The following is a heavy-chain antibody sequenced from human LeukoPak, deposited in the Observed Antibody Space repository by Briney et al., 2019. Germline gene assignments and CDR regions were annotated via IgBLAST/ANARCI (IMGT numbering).Heavy chain of an antibody. CDR1: GYTFTSYY. J-gene: IGHJ4*02. CDR2: VNPSGGST. CDR3: VFGVVIDSFDY. V-gene: IGHV1-46*01. D-gene: IGHD3-3*01. Sequence: ASVKVSCKASGYTFTSYYMHWVRQAPGQGLEWMGIVNPSGGSTSYAQKFQGRVTMTRDTSTSTVYMELSSLRSEDTAVYYCVFGVVIDSFDYWGQGTLVTVSS.